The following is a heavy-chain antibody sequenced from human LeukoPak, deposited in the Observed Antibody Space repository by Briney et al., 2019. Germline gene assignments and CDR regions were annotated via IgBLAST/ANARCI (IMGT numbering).Heavy chain of an antibody. Sequence: GGSLRLSCAASGFTINNYDIHWVRLAPGKGLEWVALISYDGNNKYYSDSVKGRFTTSRDNSKNTLYLQMNSLRAEDTAVYYCTKSRISFSGQADHWGQGTLVTVSS. D-gene: IGHD5-12*01. V-gene: IGHV3-30*18. CDR1: GFTINNYD. CDR2: ISYDGNNK. CDR3: TKSRISFSGQADH. J-gene: IGHJ4*02.